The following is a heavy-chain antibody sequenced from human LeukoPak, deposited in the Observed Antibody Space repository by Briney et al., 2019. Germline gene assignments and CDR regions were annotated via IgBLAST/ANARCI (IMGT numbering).Heavy chain of an antibody. V-gene: IGHV4-59*01. J-gene: IGHJ3*02. CDR1: GGSISSYY. CDR2: IPYSGST. Sequence: PSQTLSLTCTVSGGSISSYYWSWIWQPPGKALEWSGYIPYSGSTDYNPSLKRRVTISLDTAKNQFSLRLCSVTAADTAVYYCAGETRLHSGSYSNDAFDIWGQGTMVTVSS. D-gene: IGHD1-26*01. CDR3: AGETRLHSGSYSNDAFDI.